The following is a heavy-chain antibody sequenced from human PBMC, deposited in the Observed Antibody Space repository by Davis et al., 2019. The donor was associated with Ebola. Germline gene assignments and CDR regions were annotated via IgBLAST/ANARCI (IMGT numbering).Heavy chain of an antibody. CDR2: INPSGGST. V-gene: IGHV1-46*01. J-gene: IGHJ6*02. CDR3: ARDLRYYYGMDV. Sequence: ASVKVSCKASGYTFTSYYMHWVRQAPGQGLEWMGIINPSGGSTSYAQKFQGRVTMTTDTSTSTAYMELRSLRSDDTAVYYCARDLRYYYGMDVWGQGTTVTVSS. CDR1: GYTFTSYY.